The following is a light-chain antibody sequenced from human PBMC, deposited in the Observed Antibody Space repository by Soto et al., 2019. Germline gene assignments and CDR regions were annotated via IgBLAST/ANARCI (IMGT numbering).Light chain of an antibody. J-gene: IGKJ2*01. Sequence: DIQMTQSPSSLSASVGDRVTITCRASQTISTYLNWYQQKPGEAPRLLIYDASSLLSGVPSRFSGSGSGTDFTLTIASPQPGDFSTYYCQQSDSTPYTFGQGTKVEI. CDR2: DAS. V-gene: IGKV1-39*01. CDR3: QQSDSTPYT. CDR1: QTISTY.